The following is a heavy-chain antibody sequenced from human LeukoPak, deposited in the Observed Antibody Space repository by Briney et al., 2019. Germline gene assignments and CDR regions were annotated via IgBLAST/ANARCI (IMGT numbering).Heavy chain of an antibody. CDR3: ARDKDYSESGGHGDWGYYFDY. J-gene: IGHJ4*02. V-gene: IGHV3-74*01. Sequence: PGGSLRLSCAASGXRFKSWMNWVRQAPGKGLVWVSYIDTEGRRTNYADYVRGRLTISRDNAKNSLYLQMNTLRAEDTAVYYCARDKDYSESGGHGDWGYYFDYWGQGALVTVSS. D-gene: IGHD3-22*01. CDR2: IDTEGRRT. CDR1: GXRFKSW.